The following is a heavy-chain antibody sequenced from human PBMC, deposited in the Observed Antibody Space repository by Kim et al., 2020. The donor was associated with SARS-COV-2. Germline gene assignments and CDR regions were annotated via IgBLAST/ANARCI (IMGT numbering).Heavy chain of an antibody. J-gene: IGHJ4*01. CDR3: ARDYGYDACDYWDY. CDR2: ISSNSSSI. V-gene: IGHV3-48*04. D-gene: IGHD4-17*01. CDR1: GFTFINYS. Sequence: GGSLRLSCAASGFTFINYSMNWVRQAPGKGLEWVSYISSNSSSIYYADSVKGRFTISRDNAKNSLDLQMNSLRAEDTAVYYCARDYGYDACDYWDY.